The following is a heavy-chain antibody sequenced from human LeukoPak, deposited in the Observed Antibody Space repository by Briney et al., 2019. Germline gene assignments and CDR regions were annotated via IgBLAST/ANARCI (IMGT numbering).Heavy chain of an antibody. J-gene: IGHJ4*02. V-gene: IGHV3-74*01. CDR3: ARHTTDRPNLIDH. CDR2: INYDGTST. Sequence: GGSLRLSCAASGFSFNNYAMSWVRQAPGKGLVWVSRINYDGTSTNYADSVKGRFTISRDNARDTLYLQMNSLRAEDTAVYYCARHTTDRPNLIDHWGQGTLVTVSS. D-gene: IGHD6-6*01. CDR1: GFSFNNYA.